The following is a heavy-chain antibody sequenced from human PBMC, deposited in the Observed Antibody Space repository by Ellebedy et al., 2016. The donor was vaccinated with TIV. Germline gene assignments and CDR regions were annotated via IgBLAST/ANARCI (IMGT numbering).Heavy chain of an antibody. CDR1: GFTFNKYA. CDR3: AKDYRGSDPLFDS. CDR2: ITGPAYIT. D-gene: IGHD1-26*01. J-gene: IGHJ4*02. Sequence: GESLKISCAASGFTFNKYAMAWVRQAPGKGLEWVSTITGPAYITVYADSVRGRFTISRDDSKNTLYLQMNSLRVEDTAMYYCAKDYRGSDPLFDSWGQGTLVTVPS. V-gene: IGHV3-23*01.